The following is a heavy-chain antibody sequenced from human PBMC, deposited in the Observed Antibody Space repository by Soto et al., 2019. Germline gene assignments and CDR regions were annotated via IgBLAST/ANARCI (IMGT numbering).Heavy chain of an antibody. CDR1: GYTFTSYG. CDR3: ARRTYYYDSSGSLDY. Sequence: GASVKVSCKASGYTFTSYGISWVRQAPGQGLEWMGWINPNSGATNYAQKFQGRVTMTRDTSISTAYMELSRLRSDDTAVYYCARRTYYYDSSGSLDYWGQGTLVTVS. V-gene: IGHV1-2*02. J-gene: IGHJ4*02. D-gene: IGHD3-22*01. CDR2: INPNSGAT.